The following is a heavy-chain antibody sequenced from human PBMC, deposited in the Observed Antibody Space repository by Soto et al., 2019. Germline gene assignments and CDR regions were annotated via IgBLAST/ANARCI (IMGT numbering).Heavy chain of an antibody. Sequence: LRLSCTASGFTFNTYAMSWVRQAPGKGLEWVSTISDSGGSTFYADSVKGRFTISRDNSKNTLYLQMNSLRAEDTAVYYCAKTAEAVAGTVYGYWGQGTLVTVSS. CDR2: ISDSGGST. CDR1: GFTFNTYA. V-gene: IGHV3-23*01. J-gene: IGHJ4*02. CDR3: AKTAEAVAGTVYGY. D-gene: IGHD6-19*01.